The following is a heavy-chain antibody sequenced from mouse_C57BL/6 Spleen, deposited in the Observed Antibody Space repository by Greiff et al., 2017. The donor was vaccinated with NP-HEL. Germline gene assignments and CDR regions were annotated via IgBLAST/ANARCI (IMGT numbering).Heavy chain of an antibody. CDR3: AKGAAQATGDAMDY. J-gene: IGHJ4*01. V-gene: IGHV1-64*01. CDR1: GYTFTSYW. CDR2: IHPNSGST. Sequence: QVQLQQPGAELVKPGASVKLSCKASGYTFTSYWMHWVKQRPGQGLEWIGMIHPNSGSTNYNEKFKSKATLTVDKSSSTAYMQLSRLTSEDSAVYYCAKGAAQATGDAMDYWGQGTSVTVSS. D-gene: IGHD3-2*02.